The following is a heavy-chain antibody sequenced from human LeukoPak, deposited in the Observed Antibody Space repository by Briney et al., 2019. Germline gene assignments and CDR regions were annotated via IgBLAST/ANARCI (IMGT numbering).Heavy chain of an antibody. D-gene: IGHD2-15*01. CDR1: GGSIGSHY. CDR2: IYYSGST. J-gene: IGHJ6*03. V-gene: IGHV4-59*11. Sequence: SETLSLTCTVSGGSIGSHYWSWIRQPPGKGLEWIGYIYYSGSTNYNPSLKSRVTISVDTSKNQFSLKLSSVTAAGTAVYYCAREGCSGGSCYPGNYYYYYMDVWGKGTTVTVSS. CDR3: AREGCSGGSCYPGNYYYYYMDV.